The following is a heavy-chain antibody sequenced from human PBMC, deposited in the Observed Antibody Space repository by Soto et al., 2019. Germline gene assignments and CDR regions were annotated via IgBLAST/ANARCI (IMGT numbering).Heavy chain of an antibody. CDR3: ARWGTTGGLDV. CDR2: TSYDGSNN. D-gene: IGHD3-16*01. Sequence: QVQLVESGGGVVQPGTSLRLSCVGSGFTFRSYVIHWDRQAPGKGLEWVALTSYDGSNNFFSDSVKGRFTNVRDNSRKTVELQMDSLGLEHTVLYYSARWGTTGGLDVWGQGTRVSVSS. V-gene: IGHV3-33*05. J-gene: IGHJ4*02. CDR1: GFTFRSYV.